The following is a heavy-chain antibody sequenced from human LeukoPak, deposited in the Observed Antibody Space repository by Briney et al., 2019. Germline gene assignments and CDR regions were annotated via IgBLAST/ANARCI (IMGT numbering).Heavy chain of an antibody. V-gene: IGHV3-9*01. CDR2: ISWNSGST. J-gene: IGHJ5*02. CDR1: GFTFDDYA. CDR3: ARESGIAAALDL. D-gene: IGHD6-13*01. Sequence: GGSLRLSCAASGFTFDDYAMHWVRQAPGKGLEWVSSISWNSGSTGYADSVKGRFTISRDNAKNSLYLQMNSLRAEDTAVYYCARESGIAAALDLWGQGTLVTVSS.